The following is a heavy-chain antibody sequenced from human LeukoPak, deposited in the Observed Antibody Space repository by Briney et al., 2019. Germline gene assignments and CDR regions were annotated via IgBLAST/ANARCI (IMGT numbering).Heavy chain of an antibody. Sequence: GGSLRLSCAASGFTFSTYWMHWVRQAPGKGLVWVSCIKSDGSSTIYADSVKGRFTISRGNAKSTLYLQMNSLRAEDTAVYYCSSRLFDWGQGTLVTVSS. CDR3: SSRLFD. CDR2: IKSDGSST. D-gene: IGHD6-25*01. CDR1: GFTFSTYW. J-gene: IGHJ4*02. V-gene: IGHV3-74*01.